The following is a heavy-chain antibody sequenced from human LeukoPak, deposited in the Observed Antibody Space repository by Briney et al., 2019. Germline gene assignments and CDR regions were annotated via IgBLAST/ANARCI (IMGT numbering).Heavy chain of an antibody. Sequence: SETLSLTCTVSGGSFSTYYWSWIRQPPGTGLEWMGQFYYSGSTDYNPSPKSRVTMSLDTSKNQFSLNLNSVTAADTAVYYCARAVITFGAPVAKGFDSWGHGTLVTVSS. V-gene: IGHV4-59*01. CDR2: FYYSGST. J-gene: IGHJ4*01. CDR1: GGSFSTYY. CDR3: ARAVITFGAPVAKGFDS. D-gene: IGHD3-16*01.